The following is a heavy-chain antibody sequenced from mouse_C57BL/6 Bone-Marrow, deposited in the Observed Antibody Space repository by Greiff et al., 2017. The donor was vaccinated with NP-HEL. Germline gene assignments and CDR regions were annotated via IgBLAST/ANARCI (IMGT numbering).Heavy chain of an antibody. CDR3: TRLLRYYFDY. Sequence: EVKLQESGAELVRPGASVKLSCTASGFNIKDDYMHWVKQRPEQGLEWIGWIDPENGDTEYASKFQGKATITADTSSNTAYLQLSSLTSEDTAVYYCTRLLRYYFDYWGQGTTLTVSS. CDR2: IDPENGDT. J-gene: IGHJ2*01. CDR1: GFNIKDDY. V-gene: IGHV14-4*01. D-gene: IGHD1-1*01.